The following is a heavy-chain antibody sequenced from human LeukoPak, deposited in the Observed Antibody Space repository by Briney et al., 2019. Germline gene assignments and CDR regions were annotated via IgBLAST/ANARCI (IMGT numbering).Heavy chain of an antibody. CDR3: ARGNNYRNRLPGDY. CDR1: GYTFATYD. J-gene: IGHJ4*02. CDR2: VSPNSGNT. Sequence: AAVKVSCKASGYTFATYDIYWVRQATGQGLEWLGWVSPNSGNTGYAQKFQDRVIITSDVSKSTVYLHLSSLRSEDTAVFYCARGNNYRNRLPGDYWGQGTLVTVSS. D-gene: IGHD5-24*01. V-gene: IGHV1-8*03.